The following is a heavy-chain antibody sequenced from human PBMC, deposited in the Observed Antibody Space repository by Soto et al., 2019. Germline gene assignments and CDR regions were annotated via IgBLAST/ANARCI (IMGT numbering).Heavy chain of an antibody. CDR1: GGTFSSYT. V-gene: IGHV1-69*02. CDR2: IISILGIA. D-gene: IGHD2-15*01. J-gene: IGHJ5*02. Sequence: QVQLVQSGAEVKKPGSSVKVSCKASGGTFSSYTISWVRQDPGQGLEWMGRIISILGIANYAQKFQGRVTISADKSPSTAYGGRSSLRSDDTAVYYCARVWYCSGGRCYTWFDPWCQGALVTDST. CDR3: ARVWYCSGGRCYTWFDP.